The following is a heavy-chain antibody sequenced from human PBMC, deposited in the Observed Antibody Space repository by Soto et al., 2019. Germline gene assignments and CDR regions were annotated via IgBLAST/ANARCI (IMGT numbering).Heavy chain of an antibody. CDR2: ISSNGGST. Sequence: PGGSLRLSCAASGFTFSSYAMHWVRQAPGKGLEYVSAISSNGGSTYYANSVKGRFTISRDNSKNTLYLQMGSLRAEDMAVYYCARGISDYCSSTSCYEFDYWGHGTLVTVSS. CDR1: GFTFSSYA. D-gene: IGHD2-2*01. CDR3: ARGISDYCSSTSCYEFDY. V-gene: IGHV3-64*01. J-gene: IGHJ4*01.